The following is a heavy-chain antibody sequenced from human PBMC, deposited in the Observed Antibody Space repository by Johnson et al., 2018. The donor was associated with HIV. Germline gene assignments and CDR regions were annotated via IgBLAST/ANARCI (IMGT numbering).Heavy chain of an antibody. D-gene: IGHD2-15*01. CDR3: ASDGGSPTLVWDDAFDI. Sequence: VQLVESGGGVVQPGKSLRLSCAASGFTFSSYWMSWVRQAPGKGLEWVANIKQDGSEKYYVDSVKGRFTISRDNAKNTLYLQMNSLRAEDTAVYYCASDGGSPTLVWDDAFDIWGQGTMVTVSS. J-gene: IGHJ3*02. V-gene: IGHV3-7*01. CDR2: IKQDGSEK. CDR1: GFTFSSYW.